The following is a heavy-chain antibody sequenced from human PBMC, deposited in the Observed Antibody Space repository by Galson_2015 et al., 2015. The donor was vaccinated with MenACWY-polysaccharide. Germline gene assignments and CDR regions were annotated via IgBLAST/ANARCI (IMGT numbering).Heavy chain of an antibody. J-gene: IGHJ4*02. CDR3: AKDFRHSSSWYLLNSGPFDY. CDR2: ISWNSGSI. V-gene: IGHV3-9*01. CDR1: GFTFDDYA. D-gene: IGHD6-13*01. Sequence: SLRLSCAASGFTFDDYAMHGVRQAPGKGLEWVSGISWNSGSIGYADSVKGRFTISRDNAKNSLYLQMNSLRAEDTALYYCAKDFRHSSSWYLLNSGPFDYWGQGTLVTVSS.